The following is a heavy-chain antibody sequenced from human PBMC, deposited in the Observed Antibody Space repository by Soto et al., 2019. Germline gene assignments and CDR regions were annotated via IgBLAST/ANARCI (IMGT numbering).Heavy chain of an antibody. Sequence: ASVKVSCKASGYTFTSYDINWVRQATGQGLEWMGWMNPNSGNTGYAQKFQGRVTMTRNTSISTAYMELSSLRSEDTAVYYCARVNYDIGTGYYTFHSWGQGTVVTVSS. CDR2: MNPNSGNT. D-gene: IGHD3-9*01. CDR3: ARVNYDIGTGYYTFHS. V-gene: IGHV1-8*01. J-gene: IGHJ1*01. CDR1: GYTFTSYD.